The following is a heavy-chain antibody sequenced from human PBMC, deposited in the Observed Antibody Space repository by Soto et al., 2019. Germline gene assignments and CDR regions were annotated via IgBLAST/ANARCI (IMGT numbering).Heavy chain of an antibody. Sequence: EVQLLESGGGLVQPGGSLRLSWAASGFPFTNYAVTWVRQAPGKGLEWASTISGSGGSTYYADSVKGRFTISRDNSKNTLYLQMNSLRAEDTAVYYCAKDQGSSWYEIDYWGQGTLVTVSS. CDR2: ISGSGGST. V-gene: IGHV3-23*01. D-gene: IGHD6-13*01. J-gene: IGHJ4*02. CDR3: AKDQGSSWYEIDY. CDR1: GFPFTNYA.